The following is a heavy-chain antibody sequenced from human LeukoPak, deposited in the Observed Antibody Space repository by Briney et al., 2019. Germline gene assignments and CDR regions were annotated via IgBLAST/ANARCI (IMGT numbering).Heavy chain of an antibody. J-gene: IGHJ4*02. V-gene: IGHV1-8*01. CDR3: ARFGVSCSSTSCHPSVY. CDR1: GYTFTSYD. D-gene: IGHD2-2*01. Sequence: ASVKVSRKASGYTFTSYDINWVRQATGQGLEWMGWMNPNSGNTGYAQKFQGRVTMTRNTSISTAYMELSSLRSEDTAVYYCARFGVSCSSTSCHPSVYWGQGTLVTVSS. CDR2: MNPNSGNT.